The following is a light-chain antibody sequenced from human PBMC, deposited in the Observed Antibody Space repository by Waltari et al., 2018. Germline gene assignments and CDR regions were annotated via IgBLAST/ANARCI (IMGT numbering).Light chain of an antibody. Sequence: DIVMTQSPDSLALSLGERATINCKSSQSVLYSSNNKNYLAWYQQKPGQPPKLLIYRASTRESGVPDRVRGSGSGTDFTLTISSLQAEDVAVYYCQHYYSAPITFGQGTRLEI. CDR1: QSVLYSSNNKNY. CDR2: RAS. CDR3: QHYYSAPIT. J-gene: IGKJ5*01. V-gene: IGKV4-1*01.